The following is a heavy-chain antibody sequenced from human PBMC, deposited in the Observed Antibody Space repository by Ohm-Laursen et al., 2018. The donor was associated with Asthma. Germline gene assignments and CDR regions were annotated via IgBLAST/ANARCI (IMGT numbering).Heavy chain of an antibody. V-gene: IGHV4-4*03. D-gene: IGHD3-22*01. CDR3: ARGTFYYESTGYYFFDH. CDR2: IYHSGIT. J-gene: IGHJ4*02. CDR1: GGSISSTNW. Sequence: PGTLSLTCAVSGGSISSTNWWSWVRQYPGKGPEWIGKIYHSGITYYNPSLKSRVTISVDKSKNQFSLKLSPVTAADTAVYYCARGTFYYESTGYYFFDHWGQGALVTVSS.